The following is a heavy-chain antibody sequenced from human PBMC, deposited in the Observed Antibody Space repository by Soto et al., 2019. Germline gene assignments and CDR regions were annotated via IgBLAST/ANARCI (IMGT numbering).Heavy chain of an antibody. CDR2: INTDGSST. CDR1: GFTFSSYW. CDR3: VRDLSGPLDY. Sequence: GGSLRLSCAASGFTFSSYWMHWVRQAPGKGLVWVSRINTDGSSTFYADSVKGRFTISRDNAKNTLNLQMNSLRAENTAIYYCVRDLSGPLDYWGQGTLVTVSS. V-gene: IGHV3-74*01. J-gene: IGHJ4*02.